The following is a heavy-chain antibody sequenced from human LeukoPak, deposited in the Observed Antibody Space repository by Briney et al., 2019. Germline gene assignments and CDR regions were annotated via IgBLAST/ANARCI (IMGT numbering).Heavy chain of an antibody. CDR1: GGSFSGYY. Sequence: PSETLSLTCAVYGGSFSGYYWSWIRQPPGKGLEWIGEINHSGSTNYNPSLKSRVTISVDTSKNRFSLKLSSVTAADTAVYYCASDRSVLWFGELYDYWGQGTLVTVSS. V-gene: IGHV4-34*01. J-gene: IGHJ4*02. CDR3: ASDRSVLWFGELYDY. D-gene: IGHD3-10*01. CDR2: INHSGST.